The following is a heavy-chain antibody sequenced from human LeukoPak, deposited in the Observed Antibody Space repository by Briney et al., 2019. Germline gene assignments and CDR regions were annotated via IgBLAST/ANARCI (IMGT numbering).Heavy chain of an antibody. CDR1: GFTFSSYE. D-gene: IGHD3-10*02. Sequence: GGSLRLSCAASGFTFSSYEINWVHQAPGKGLEWVSYISSSGSTIYYADSVKGRFTISRDNAKNSLYLQMNSLRAEDTAVYYCAELGITMIGGVWGKGTTVTISS. V-gene: IGHV3-48*03. CDR3: AELGITMIGGV. J-gene: IGHJ6*04. CDR2: ISSSGSTI.